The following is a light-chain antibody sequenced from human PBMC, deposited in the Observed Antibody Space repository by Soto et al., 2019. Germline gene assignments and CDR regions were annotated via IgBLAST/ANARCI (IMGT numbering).Light chain of an antibody. CDR2: GAS. J-gene: IGKJ1*01. CDR1: QSVSNNY. CDR3: VQYASSPRT. V-gene: IGKV3-20*01. Sequence: SQSVSNNYLAWYQQKPGQAPRLLIYGASNRATGIPDRFSGSGSGTDFTLSIIRLEPEDCTVDWCVQYASSPRTFGEGA.